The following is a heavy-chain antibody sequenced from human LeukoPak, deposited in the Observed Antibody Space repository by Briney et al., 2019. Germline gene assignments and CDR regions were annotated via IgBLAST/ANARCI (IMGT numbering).Heavy chain of an antibody. V-gene: IGHV3-23*01. CDR1: GFTFSSYA. CDR3: VGYYDSSGYYYAPYYYYGMDV. D-gene: IGHD3-22*01. CDR2: ISGSGGST. Sequence: GGSLRLSCAASGFTFSSYAMGWVRQAPGKGLEWVSAISGSGGSTYYADSVKGRFTISRDNSKNTLYLQMNSLRAEDTAVYYCVGYYDSSGYYYAPYYYYGMDVWGQGTTVTVSS. J-gene: IGHJ6*02.